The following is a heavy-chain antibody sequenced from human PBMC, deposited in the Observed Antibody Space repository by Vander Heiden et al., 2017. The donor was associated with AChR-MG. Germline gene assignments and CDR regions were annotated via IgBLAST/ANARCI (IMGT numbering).Heavy chain of an antibody. J-gene: IGHJ4*02. V-gene: IGHV3-7*01. CDR1: GFTFSSYW. Sequence: EVQLVESGGGLVQPGGSLRLSCAASGFTFSSYWMSWVRQAPGKGLEWVANIKQDGSEKYYVDSVKGRFTISRDNAKNSLYLQMNSLRAEDTAVYYCARVVYDFWSGYQSSYYFDYWGQGTLVTVSS. D-gene: IGHD3-3*01. CDR3: ARVVYDFWSGYQSSYYFDY. CDR2: IKQDGSEK.